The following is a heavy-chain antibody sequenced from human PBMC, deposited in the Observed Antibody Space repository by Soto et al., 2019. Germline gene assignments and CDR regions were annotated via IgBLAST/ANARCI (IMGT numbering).Heavy chain of an antibody. D-gene: IGHD5-18*01. CDR2: IWYDGSNK. V-gene: IGHV3-33*01. Sequence: QVQLVESGGGVVQPGRSLRLSCAASGFTFSSYGMHWVRQAPDKGLEWVALIWYDGSNKYYADSVKGRFTISRDNSKNTLYLQINSLRAEDTAVYYCARVLYSDDNYYYYGLDVWGQGTTVTVSS. J-gene: IGHJ6*02. CDR3: ARVLYSDDNYYYYGLDV. CDR1: GFTFSSYG.